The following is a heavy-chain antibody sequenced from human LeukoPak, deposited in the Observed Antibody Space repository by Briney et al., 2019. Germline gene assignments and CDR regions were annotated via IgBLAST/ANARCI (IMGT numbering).Heavy chain of an antibody. D-gene: IGHD3-22*01. CDR3: ARGRGPSYYYDSSGYHGVDY. Sequence: PSQTLSLTCTVSGGSISSGDYYWSWIRQPPGKGLEWIGYIYYSGSTYYNPSLKSRATTSVDTSKNQFSLKLSSVTAADTAVDYCARGRGPSYYYDSSGYHGVDYWGQGTLVTVSS. V-gene: IGHV4-30-4*01. CDR2: IYYSGST. CDR1: GGSISSGDYY. J-gene: IGHJ4*02.